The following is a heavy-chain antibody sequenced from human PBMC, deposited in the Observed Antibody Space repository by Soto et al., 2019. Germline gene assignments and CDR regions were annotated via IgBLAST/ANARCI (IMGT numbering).Heavy chain of an antibody. J-gene: IGHJ4*02. D-gene: IGHD5-18*01. CDR2: IYYSGST. V-gene: IGHV4-39*01. CDR1: GGSISSSSYY. CDR3: ARHSDTAMVTVHY. Sequence: SETLSLTCTVSGGSISSSSYYWGWIRQPPGKGLEWIGSIYYSGSTYYNPSLKSRVTISVDTSKNQFSLKLSSVTAADTAVYSCARHSDTAMVTVHYWGQGTLVTVSS.